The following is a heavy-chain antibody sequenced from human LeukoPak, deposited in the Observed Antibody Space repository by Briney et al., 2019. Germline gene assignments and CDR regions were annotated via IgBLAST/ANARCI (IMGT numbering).Heavy chain of an antibody. V-gene: IGHV1-2*02. CDR3: TRDGGVGWFDP. CDR1: GYTFTGYY. Sequence: ASVKVSCKASGYTFTGYYMHWVRQAPGQGLEWMGWINPNSSDTKYAQKFQGRVTMTRDTSISTTYMELTRLRSDDTAVYYCTRDGGVGWFDPWAREPWSPSPQ. J-gene: IGHJ5*02. CDR2: INPNSSDT. D-gene: IGHD3-16*01.